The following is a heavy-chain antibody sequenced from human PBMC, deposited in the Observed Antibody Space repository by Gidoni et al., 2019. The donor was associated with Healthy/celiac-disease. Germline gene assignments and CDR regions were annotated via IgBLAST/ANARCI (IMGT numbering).Heavy chain of an antibody. J-gene: IGHJ4*02. D-gene: IGHD2-21*02. Sequence: QVQPVESGGGVVQPGRSLRRPCAASGCTISSYAMPWVRQAPGKGLELVAVISYDGSNKYYADSVKGRFTISRDNSKNTLYLQMNSLRAEDTAVYYCARDRVVVVTAMPCYWGQGTLVTVSS. CDR2: ISYDGSNK. CDR1: GCTISSYA. V-gene: IGHV3-30*04. CDR3: ARDRVVVVTAMPCY.